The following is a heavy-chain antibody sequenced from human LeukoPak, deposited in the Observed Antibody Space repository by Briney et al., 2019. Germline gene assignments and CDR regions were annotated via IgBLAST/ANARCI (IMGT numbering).Heavy chain of an antibody. J-gene: IGHJ4*02. CDR1: GGSFSGYY. D-gene: IGHD1-26*01. Sequence: SETLSLTCGAYGGSFSGYYWGWIRQPPGKGLEWIGSIYYSGSTYYNPSLKSRVTISVDTSKNQFSLKLSSVTAADTAVYYCARPVVGATYYFDYWGQGTLVTVSS. CDR2: IYYSGST. V-gene: IGHV4-39*01. CDR3: ARPVVGATYYFDY.